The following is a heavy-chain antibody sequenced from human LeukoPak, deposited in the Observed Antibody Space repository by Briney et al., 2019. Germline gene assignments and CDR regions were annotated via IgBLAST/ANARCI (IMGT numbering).Heavy chain of an antibody. CDR3: ARVYVNYYDSSGYCPMFDP. Sequence: SETLSLTCTVSGGSISSYYWSWIRQPPGKGLEWIGYIYYSGSANYNPSLKSRVTISVDTSKNQFSPKLSSVTAVDTAVYYCARVYVNYYDSSGYCPMFDPWGQGTLVTVSS. CDR1: GGSISSYY. CDR2: IYYSGSA. V-gene: IGHV4-59*01. J-gene: IGHJ5*02. D-gene: IGHD3-22*01.